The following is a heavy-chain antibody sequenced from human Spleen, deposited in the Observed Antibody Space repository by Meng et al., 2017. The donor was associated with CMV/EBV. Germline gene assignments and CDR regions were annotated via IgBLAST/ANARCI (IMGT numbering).Heavy chain of an antibody. V-gene: IGHV1-2*02. D-gene: IGHD6-13*01. CDR1: GYTITGYY. CDR3: ARRTTSIAAAGTTHYGMDV. CDR2: INPDSGGT. Sequence: ASVKVSCKASGYTITGYYMHWVRQAPGQGLEWMGWINPDSGGTHYAQRFQGRVTMTRDTSISTAYMELSGLTSDDTAVYYCARRTTSIAAAGTTHYGMDVWGQGTTVTVSS. J-gene: IGHJ6*02.